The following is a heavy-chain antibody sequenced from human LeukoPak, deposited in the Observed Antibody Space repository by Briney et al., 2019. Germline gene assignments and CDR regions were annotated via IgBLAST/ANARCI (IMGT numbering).Heavy chain of an antibody. Sequence: GGSLRLSCAASGFIFGTYSMNWVRQAPGKGLEWVSSISSSTSYIYYADSVKGRFTISRDNAKNSLYLQMNSLRPEDTAVYYCARENSGSYYQFDCWGQGTLVTVSS. CDR2: ISSSTSYI. V-gene: IGHV3-21*01. J-gene: IGHJ4*02. CDR3: ARENSGSYYQFDC. CDR1: GFIFGTYS. D-gene: IGHD1-26*01.